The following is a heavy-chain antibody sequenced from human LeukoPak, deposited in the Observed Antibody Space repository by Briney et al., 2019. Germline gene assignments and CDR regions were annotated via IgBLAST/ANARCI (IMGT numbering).Heavy chain of an antibody. D-gene: IGHD2-2*02. V-gene: IGHV4-34*01. Sequence: SETLSLTCADYGGSFSGYYWSWIRQPPGKGLEWIGEINHSGSTNYNPSLKSRVTISVDTSKNQFSLKLSSVTAANTAVYYCARGPFCSSTSCYRRRVGRGFDYWGQGTLVTVSS. CDR1: GGSFSGYY. J-gene: IGHJ4*02. CDR3: ARGPFCSSTSCYRRRVGRGFDY. CDR2: INHSGST.